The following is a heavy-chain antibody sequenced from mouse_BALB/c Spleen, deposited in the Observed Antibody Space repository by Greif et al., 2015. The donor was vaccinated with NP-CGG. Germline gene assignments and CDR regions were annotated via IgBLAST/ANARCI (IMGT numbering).Heavy chain of an antibody. CDR3: ARGYGSSSIYYYAMDY. CDR1: GFSLTSYG. V-gene: IGHV2-9*02. Sequence: VQLVESGPGLVAPSQSLSITCTVSGFSLTSYGVHWVRQPPGKGLEWLGVIWAGGSTNYNSALMSRLSISKDNSKSXVFLKMNSLQTDDTAMYYCARGYGSSSIYYYAMDYWGQGTSVTVSS. J-gene: IGHJ4*01. CDR2: IWAGGST. D-gene: IGHD1-1*01.